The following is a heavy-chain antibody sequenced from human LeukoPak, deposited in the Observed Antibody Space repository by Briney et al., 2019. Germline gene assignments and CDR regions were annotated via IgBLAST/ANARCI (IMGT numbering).Heavy chain of an antibody. D-gene: IGHD4-17*01. J-gene: IGHJ4*02. CDR3: ARHDYGGYYFDY. CDR2: INHSGST. V-gene: IGHV4-34*01. Sequence: SETLSLTCAVYGGSFGGYYWSWIRQPPGKGLEWIGEINHSGSTNYSPSLKSRVTISVDTSKNQLSLKLSSVTAADTAVFYCARHDYGGYYFDYWGQGTLVTVSS. CDR1: GGSFGGYY.